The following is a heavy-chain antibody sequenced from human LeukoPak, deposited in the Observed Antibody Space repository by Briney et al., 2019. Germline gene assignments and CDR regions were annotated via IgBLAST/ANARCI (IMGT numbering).Heavy chain of an antibody. CDR1: GGSISSGDYY. CDR3: AREGELYYGSGFHFDY. D-gene: IGHD3-10*01. Sequence: PSETLSLTYTVSGGSISSGDYYWSWIRQPPGKGLEWIGYIYYSGSTYYNPSLKSRVTISVDTSKNQFSLKLSSVTAADTSVYYCAREGELYYGSGFHFDYWGQGTLVTVSS. V-gene: IGHV4-30-4*01. CDR2: IYYSGST. J-gene: IGHJ4*02.